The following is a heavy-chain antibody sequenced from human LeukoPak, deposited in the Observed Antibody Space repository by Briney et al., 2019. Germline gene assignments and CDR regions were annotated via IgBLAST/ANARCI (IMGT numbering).Heavy chain of an antibody. D-gene: IGHD3-9*01. CDR2: ISWNSGGI. V-gene: IGHV3-9*01. Sequence: PGRSLRLSCAASGFTFDDYAMHWVRQAPGKGLEWVSGISWNSGGIGYADSVKGRFTISRDNAKNSLYLQMNSLRAEDTALYYCAKGQTYDILTGYYIVWGQGTLVTVSS. J-gene: IGHJ4*02. CDR3: AKGQTYDILTGYYIV. CDR1: GFTFDDYA.